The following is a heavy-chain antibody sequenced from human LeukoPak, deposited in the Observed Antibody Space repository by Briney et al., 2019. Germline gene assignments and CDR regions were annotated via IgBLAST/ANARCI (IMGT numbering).Heavy chain of an antibody. CDR3: ARGQRAHVEWSSYMDV. Sequence: GGSLRLSCTVSGFTVSSNSMSWVRQAPGKGLEWVSFIYSGGNTLYSDSVKGRFAISRDNSKNTLYLQMNNLRAEDTAVYYCARGQRAHVEWSSYMDVWGKGTTVTVSS. CDR1: GFTVSSNS. D-gene: IGHD3-3*01. V-gene: IGHV3-53*05. J-gene: IGHJ6*03. CDR2: IYSGGNT.